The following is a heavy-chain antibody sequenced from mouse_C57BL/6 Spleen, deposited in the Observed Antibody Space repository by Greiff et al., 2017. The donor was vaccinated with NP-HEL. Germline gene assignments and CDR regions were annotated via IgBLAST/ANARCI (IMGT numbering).Heavy chain of an antibody. J-gene: IGHJ1*03. CDR2: IDPYDSYT. D-gene: IGHD1-1*01. Sequence: VQLQQPGAELVKPGASVKLSCKASGYTFTSYWMQWVKQRPGQGLEWIGEIDPYDSYTNYNQTFKGKATLTVDTSSSTAYMQLSSLPSEDSAVYYCARYPYYYGSSPYWYFDVWGTGTTVTVSS. CDR1: GYTFTSYW. CDR3: ARYPYYYGSSPYWYFDV. V-gene: IGHV1-50*01.